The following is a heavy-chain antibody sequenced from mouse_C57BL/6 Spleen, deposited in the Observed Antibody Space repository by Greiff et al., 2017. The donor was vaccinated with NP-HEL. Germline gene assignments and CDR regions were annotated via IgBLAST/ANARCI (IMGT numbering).Heavy chain of an antibody. CDR1: GYTFTSYW. CDR2: IYPGNSDT. V-gene: IGHV1-5*01. CDR3: TRRGYLTTVVATDYFDY. Sequence: VQLKESGTVLARPGASVKMSCKTSGYTFTSYWMHWVKQRPGQGLEWIGAIYPGNSDTSYNQKFKGKAKLTAVTSASTAYMELSSLTNEDSAVYYCTRRGYLTTVVATDYFDYWGQGTTLTVSS. D-gene: IGHD1-1*01. J-gene: IGHJ2*01.